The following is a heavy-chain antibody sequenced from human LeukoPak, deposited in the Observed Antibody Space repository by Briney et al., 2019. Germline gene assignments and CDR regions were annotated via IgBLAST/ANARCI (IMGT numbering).Heavy chain of an antibody. J-gene: IGHJ4*02. CDR3: AKKTSTGYSSGWYYFDY. D-gene: IGHD6-19*01. Sequence: PGRSLRLSCAASGFTFSSYGMHWVRQAPGKGLEWVAVVSYDGSNKYYADSVKGRFTISRDNSKNTLYLQMNSLRAEDTAVYYCAKKTSTGYSSGWYYFDYWGQGTLVTVSS. V-gene: IGHV3-30*18. CDR1: GFTFSSYG. CDR2: VSYDGSNK.